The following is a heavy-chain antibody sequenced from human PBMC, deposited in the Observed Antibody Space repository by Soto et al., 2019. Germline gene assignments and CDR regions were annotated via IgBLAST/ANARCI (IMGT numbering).Heavy chain of an antibody. CDR1: GGSISSSNW. J-gene: IGHJ4*02. CDR3: ARVAVAGTRVVY. CDR2: IYHSGST. V-gene: IGHV4-4*02. Sequence: QVQLQESGPGLVKPSGTLSLTCAVSGGSISSSNWWSWVRQPPGKGLEWIGEIYHSGSTNYNPSLESRVTISVDMSTNQVSLKLSSETAADTAVYYCARVAVAGTRVVYWGQGTLVTVSS. D-gene: IGHD6-19*01.